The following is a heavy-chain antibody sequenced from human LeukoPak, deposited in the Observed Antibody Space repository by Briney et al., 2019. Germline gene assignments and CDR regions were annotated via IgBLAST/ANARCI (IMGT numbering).Heavy chain of an antibody. CDR1: GYTFTSYF. D-gene: IGHD5-18*01. CDR2: INPIGGST. CDR3: ARDHVLTWAVDTAMEYYFDY. J-gene: IGHJ4*02. V-gene: IGHV1-46*01. Sequence: ASVKVSSKASGYTFTSYFIQWVRPALGQGLERMGIINPIGGSTSYAQKFKGRVTMTRDTSTSTVYMELSSLRSEDTAVYYCARDHVLTWAVDTAMEYYFDYWVQGTLVTVSS.